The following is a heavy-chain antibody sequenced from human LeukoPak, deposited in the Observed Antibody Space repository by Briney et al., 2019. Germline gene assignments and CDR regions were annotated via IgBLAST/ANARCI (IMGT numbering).Heavy chain of an antibody. J-gene: IGHJ4*02. CDR2: ISGSGGST. CDR1: GFTFSSYA. CDR3: ATISGSFEYLDY. D-gene: IGHD1-26*01. Sequence: GGSLRLSCAASGFTFSSYAMSWVRQAPGKGLEWVSVISGSGGSTYYADSVKGRFTISRDNSKNKLYLQMNSLGVEDTAAYFCATISGSFEYLDYWGQGTLVTVSS. V-gene: IGHV3-23*01.